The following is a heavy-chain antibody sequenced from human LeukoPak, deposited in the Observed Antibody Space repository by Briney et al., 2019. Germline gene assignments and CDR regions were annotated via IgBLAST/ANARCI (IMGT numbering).Heavy chain of an antibody. V-gene: IGHV6-1*01. CDR2: TYYMSKWYN. J-gene: IGHJ3*02. Sequence: SQTLSLTSAISGDSVSRNSAAWNWIRPSPSRCIEWHGTTYYMSKWYNDYAVSVKSRITINPDTSKNPFSLQLNSVTHEDAAVYYCARIAVAPDAFDIWGQGTMVTVSS. CDR1: GDSVSRNSAA. D-gene: IGHD6-19*01. CDR3: ARIAVAPDAFDI.